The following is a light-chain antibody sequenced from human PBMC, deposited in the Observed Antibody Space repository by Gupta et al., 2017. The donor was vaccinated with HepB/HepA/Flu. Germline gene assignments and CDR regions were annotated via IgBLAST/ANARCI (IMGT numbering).Light chain of an antibody. J-gene: IGLJ2*01. Sequence: QSALTQPRSVSGSPEQSVTISCTGTSSDVADYNHVSWYQQHPGKAPKLMIYDVSKRPSGVPDRFSGSKSGNTASLTISGLQAEDEADYYCCSHAGSYTWGFGGGTKLTVL. CDR3: CSHAGSYTWG. CDR2: DVS. CDR1: SSDVADYNH. V-gene: IGLV2-11*01.